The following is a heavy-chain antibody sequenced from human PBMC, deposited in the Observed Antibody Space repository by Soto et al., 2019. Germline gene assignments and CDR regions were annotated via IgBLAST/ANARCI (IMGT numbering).Heavy chain of an antibody. CDR3: ARHESGDYVLL. V-gene: IGHV4-39*01. J-gene: IGHJ4*02. CDR2: IYYSGST. Sequence: QLQLQESGPGLVKPSETLSLTCPFPGGPISSSSTYWGGIRQPPGKGLEWIGSIYYSGSTYYNPSLKSRVTISVDTSKNQFSLKLSSVTAADTAVYYCARHESGDYVLLWGQGTLVTVSS. CDR1: GGPISSSSTY. D-gene: IGHD2-21*02.